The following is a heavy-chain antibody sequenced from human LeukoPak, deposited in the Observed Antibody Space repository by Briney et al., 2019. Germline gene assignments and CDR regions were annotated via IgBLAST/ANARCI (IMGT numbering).Heavy chain of an antibody. Sequence: SETLSLTCTVSGGSISSHYWSWIRQPSGKGLEWIGYIYYSGSTNYNPSLKSRVTISVDTSKNQFSLKLSSVTAADTAVYYCARGGDYYDSSGYTNFDYWGQGTLVTVSS. CDR2: IYYSGST. V-gene: IGHV4-59*11. J-gene: IGHJ4*02. D-gene: IGHD3-22*01. CDR3: ARGGDYYDSSGYTNFDY. CDR1: GGSISSHY.